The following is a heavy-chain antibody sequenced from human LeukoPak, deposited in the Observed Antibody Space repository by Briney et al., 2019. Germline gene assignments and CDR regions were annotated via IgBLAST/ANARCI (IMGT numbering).Heavy chain of an antibody. CDR1: GFMFSSYW. CDR3: ARDHRTTHTKDYYYYYMDV. D-gene: IGHD1-7*01. V-gene: IGHV3-66*01. Sequence: PGGSLRLSCAASGFMFSSYWMSWVRQAPGKGLEWVSVIYRGGGTAYADSVKDRFTISRDNARNTVYLQMDSLRAEDTAVYYCARDHRTTHTKDYYYYYMDVWGKGTTVTVSS. CDR2: IYRGGGT. J-gene: IGHJ6*03.